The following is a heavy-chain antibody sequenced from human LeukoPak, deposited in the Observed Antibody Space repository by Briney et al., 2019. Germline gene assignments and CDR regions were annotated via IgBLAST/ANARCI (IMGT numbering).Heavy chain of an antibody. CDR2: IYYSGST. CDR1: GGSISSYY. CDR3: ARSTGYCSGGSCNYGMDV. V-gene: IGHV4-59*01. J-gene: IGHJ6*02. Sequence: SETLSLTCTVSGGSISSYYWSWIRQPPGKGLEWIGYIYYSGSTNYNPSLKSRVTISVDTSKNQFSLKLSSVTAADTAVYYCARSTGYCSGGSCNYGMDVWGQGITVTVSS. D-gene: IGHD2-15*01.